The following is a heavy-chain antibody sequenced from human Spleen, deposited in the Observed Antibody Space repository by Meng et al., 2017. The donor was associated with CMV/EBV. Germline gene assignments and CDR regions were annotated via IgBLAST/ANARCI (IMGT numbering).Heavy chain of an antibody. CDR1: GGTFSSYA. CDR3: ASPLTTVVTAGFGY. Sequence: SVKVSCKASGGTFSSYAISWVRQAPGQGLEWMGRTIPILGLANYAQKFQGRVTITADKSTNTAYMELSSLRSEDTAVYYCASPLTTVVTAGFGYWGQGTLVTVSS. J-gene: IGHJ4*02. D-gene: IGHD4-23*01. CDR2: TIPILGLA. V-gene: IGHV1-69*04.